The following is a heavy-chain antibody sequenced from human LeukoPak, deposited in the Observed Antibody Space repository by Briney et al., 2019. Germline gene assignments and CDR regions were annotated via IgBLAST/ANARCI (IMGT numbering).Heavy chain of an antibody. D-gene: IGHD6-13*01. CDR2: ISAYNGNT. Sequence: ASVKVSCKASGYTFTSYGISWVRQAPGQGLEWMGWISAYNGNTNYAQKLQGRVTMTTDTSTSTAYMELRSLRSDDTAVYYCARDLEAAGTWWYYGMDVWGQGTTVTASS. CDR3: ARDLEAAGTWWYYGMDV. J-gene: IGHJ6*02. V-gene: IGHV1-18*01. CDR1: GYTFTSYG.